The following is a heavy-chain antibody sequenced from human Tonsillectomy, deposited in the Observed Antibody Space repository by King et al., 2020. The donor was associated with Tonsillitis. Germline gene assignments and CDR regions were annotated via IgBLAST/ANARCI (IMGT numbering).Heavy chain of an antibody. CDR3: ARRANYGSSDHFDY. Sequence: VQLVESGGGVVQPGRSLRLSCAASGFIFNTYVLHWVRQAPGKGLEWVAVISNDGGNKYYADSVKGRFTISRDNSKNTLYLQMNSLRADDTAVYYCARRANYGSSDHFDYWGPGTQVTVSS. D-gene: IGHD3-10*01. V-gene: IGHV3-30-3*01. CDR2: ISNDGGNK. J-gene: IGHJ4*02. CDR1: GFIFNTYV.